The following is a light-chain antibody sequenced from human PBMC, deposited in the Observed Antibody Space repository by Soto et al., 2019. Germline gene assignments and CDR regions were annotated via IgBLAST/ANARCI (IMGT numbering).Light chain of an antibody. J-gene: IGKJ2*01. CDR2: DSA. V-gene: IGKV1-33*01. CDR1: QDITYH. CDR3: QQYDSCPT. Sequence: DIEMTQSPSSLFASVGDRVTVTCQASQDITYHLNWYQQKPGKAPKLLIYDSANLETGVPSRFSGSGSGTDFTSAISSLQAEDMATYCCQQYDSCPTFGQGTKLEIK.